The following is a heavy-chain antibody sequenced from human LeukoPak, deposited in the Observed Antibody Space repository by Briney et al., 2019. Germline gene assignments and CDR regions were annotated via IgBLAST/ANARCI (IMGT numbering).Heavy chain of an antibody. CDR3: ARASRGRTSPDAFDI. D-gene: IGHD1-7*01. CDR2: ISSSSSYI. V-gene: IGHV3-21*01. J-gene: IGHJ3*02. Sequence: GGSLRLSCAASGFTFSSYSMNWVRQAPGKGLEWVSSISSSSSYIYYADSVKGRFTISRDNAKNSLYLQMNSLRAEDTAVYYCARASRGRTSPDAFDIWGQGTMVTVSS. CDR1: GFTFSSYS.